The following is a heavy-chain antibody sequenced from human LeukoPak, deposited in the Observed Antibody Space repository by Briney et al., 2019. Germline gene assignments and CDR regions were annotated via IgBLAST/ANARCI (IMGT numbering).Heavy chain of an antibody. CDR3: ARDRGYSSTPDWFDP. Sequence: ASVKVSCKASGYTFTGYYMHWVRQAPGQGLEWMGWINPNSGGTNYAQKFQGRVTMTRDTSISTAYMELSRLRSEDTAVYYCARDRGYSSTPDWFDPWGQGTLVTVSS. D-gene: IGHD6-13*01. J-gene: IGHJ5*02. CDR1: GYTFTGYY. V-gene: IGHV1-2*02. CDR2: INPNSGGT.